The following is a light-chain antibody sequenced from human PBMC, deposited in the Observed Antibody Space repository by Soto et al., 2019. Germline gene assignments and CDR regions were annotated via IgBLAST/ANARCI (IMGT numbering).Light chain of an antibody. CDR2: DVN. J-gene: IGLJ1*01. CDR1: SSDVGGYNF. Sequence: QAVLTPPRSVSGSPGQSVTISCTGTSSDVGGYNFVSWYQQHPGKAPKLMIYDVNKRPSGVPGRFSGSKSGNTASLTISGLQAEDEADYYCCSYAGTYTHYVFGTGTKVTVL. CDR3: CSYAGTYTHYV. V-gene: IGLV2-11*01.